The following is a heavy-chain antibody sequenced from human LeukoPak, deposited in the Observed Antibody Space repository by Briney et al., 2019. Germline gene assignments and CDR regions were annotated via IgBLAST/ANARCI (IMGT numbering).Heavy chain of an antibody. CDR1: GGSISSYY. D-gene: IGHD1-20*01. CDR3: ERSRYNWNEKYYFDY. CDR2: IYYSGST. J-gene: IGHJ4*02. Sequence: SETLSLTCTVSGGSISSYYWSWLRQPPGKGLEWIGYIYYSGSTNYNPSLKRRVTISVDPSKTQFSLTLSSVTAADTAVYYCERSRYNWNEKYYFDYWGQGTLVTVSS. V-gene: IGHV4-59*08.